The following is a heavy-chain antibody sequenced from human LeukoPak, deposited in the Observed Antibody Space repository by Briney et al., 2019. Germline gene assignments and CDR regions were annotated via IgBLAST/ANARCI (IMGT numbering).Heavy chain of an antibody. Sequence: PGGSLRLSCAASGFTFSSYWMSWVRQAPGKGLEWVANIKQDGSEKYYVDSVKGRITISRDNAKNSLYLQMNSLRAEDTAVYYCAREYDFWSGYPEDYYYYYYMDVWGKGTTVTVSS. V-gene: IGHV3-7*01. D-gene: IGHD3-3*01. CDR2: IKQDGSEK. CDR1: GFTFSSYW. CDR3: AREYDFWSGYPEDYYYYYYMDV. J-gene: IGHJ6*03.